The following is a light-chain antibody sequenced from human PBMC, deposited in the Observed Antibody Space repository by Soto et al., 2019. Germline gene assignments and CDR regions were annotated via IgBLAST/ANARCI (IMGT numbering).Light chain of an antibody. CDR3: VLYMGSGTWV. Sequence: QTVVTQEPSFSVSPGRTVTLTCGLSSGSVSTSYYPRWYQQTPGQAPRTLIYNTNTRSSGVPDRCSGSILGNKAALTITGAQADDESDYYCVLYMGSGTWVFGGGTKLTVL. CDR1: SGSVSTSYY. V-gene: IGLV8-61*01. CDR2: NTN. J-gene: IGLJ3*02.